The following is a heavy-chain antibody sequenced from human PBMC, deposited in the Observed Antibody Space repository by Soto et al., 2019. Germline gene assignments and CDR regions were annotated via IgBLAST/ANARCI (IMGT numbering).Heavy chain of an antibody. Sequence: VQLQGSGPGLVKPSQTLSLTCTVSGASVNTGDYYWSYIRQSPGKGLEWLGYNFYSGDTYYNPSVKSRATISLNTSRNQISLTLTSVTDADTAVYFCVGTGTTDDFWGQGTLVTVSS. V-gene: IGHV4-30-4*01. J-gene: IGHJ1*01. CDR1: GASVNTGDYY. CDR3: VGTGTTDDF. CDR2: NFYSGDT. D-gene: IGHD1-7*01.